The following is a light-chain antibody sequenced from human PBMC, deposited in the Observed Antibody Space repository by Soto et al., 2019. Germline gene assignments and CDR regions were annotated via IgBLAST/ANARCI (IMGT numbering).Light chain of an antibody. V-gene: IGKV3-15*01. CDR2: GAS. Sequence: EIVMTQSPATLSVSPGERATLSCRASQSVSSNVAWYQQKPGQAPRLLIYGASTRATGIPARFSGSGSGTEFTLTISSLQSEDFAVYYCQQYGTSPLTFGGGTKVEIK. CDR3: QQYGTSPLT. J-gene: IGKJ4*01. CDR1: QSVSSN.